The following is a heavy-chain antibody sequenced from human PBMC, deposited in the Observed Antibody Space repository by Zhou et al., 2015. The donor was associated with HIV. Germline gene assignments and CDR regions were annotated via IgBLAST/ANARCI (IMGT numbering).Heavy chain of an antibody. V-gene: IGHV3-74*01. Sequence: EVQLVDSGGRLGSAGGSLRLSCRGSEFTLKNYWMHWVRQAPGKGLVWVARINNEGNGKTYADSVKGRFTISRDNANNTVDLQMHSLRPEDTAVYYCVRDRVHCTGRECYSWYGMDVWGQGAAVTVS. D-gene: IGHD2-8*02. CDR3: VRDRVHCTGRECYSWYGMDV. J-gene: IGHJ6*02. CDR1: EFTLKNYW. CDR2: INNEGNGK.